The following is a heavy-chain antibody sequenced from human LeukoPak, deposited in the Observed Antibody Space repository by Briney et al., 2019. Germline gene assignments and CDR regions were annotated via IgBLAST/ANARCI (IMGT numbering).Heavy chain of an antibody. D-gene: IGHD1-26*01. V-gene: IGHV3-23*01. CDR3: ARFFSGSYYFDY. CDR2: ISGSGGST. J-gene: IGHJ4*02. CDR1: GFTFSTYG. Sequence: PGGSLRLSCIASGFTFSTYGMSWVRQAPGKGLEWVSAISGSGGSTYYADSVKGRFTISRDNSKNTLYLQMNSLRVEDTAVYYCARFFSGSYYFDYWGQGTLVTVSS.